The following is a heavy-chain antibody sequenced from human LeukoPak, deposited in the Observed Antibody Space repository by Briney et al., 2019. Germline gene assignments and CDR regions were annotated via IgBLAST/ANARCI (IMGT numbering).Heavy chain of an antibody. Sequence: GGSLRLSCAGSGFPFSGYSMNWVRQTPGKGLEWVSSMSILSGITYYAESVKGRLTVSRDNAKNLLHLQMNSLRVEDTAIYYCAREFEYSTSGAGYWGQGTLVTVSS. CDR3: AREFEYSTSGAGY. CDR2: MSILSGIT. J-gene: IGHJ4*02. CDR1: GFPFSGYS. D-gene: IGHD6-6*01. V-gene: IGHV3-21*01.